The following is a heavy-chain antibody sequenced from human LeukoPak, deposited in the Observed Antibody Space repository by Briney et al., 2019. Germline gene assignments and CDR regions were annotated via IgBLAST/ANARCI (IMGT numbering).Heavy chain of an antibody. CDR3: ARSDSGGLYYYYGMDD. CDR2: IYYSGST. J-gene: IGHJ6*02. V-gene: IGHV4-59*01. Sequence: SETLSLTCTVSGGSISSYYWSWIRQPPGKGLEWIGYIYYSGSTNYNPSLKSRVTISVDTSKNQFSLKLSSVTAADTAVYYCARSDSGGLYYYYGMDDWGQGTTVTVSS. CDR1: GGSISSYY. D-gene: IGHD2-15*01.